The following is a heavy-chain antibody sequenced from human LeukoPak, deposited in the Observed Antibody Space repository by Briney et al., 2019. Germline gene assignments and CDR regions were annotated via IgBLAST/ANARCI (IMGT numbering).Heavy chain of an antibody. CDR1: GFTFSSYA. V-gene: IGHV3-23*01. J-gene: IGHJ6*03. D-gene: IGHD4-17*01. Sequence: GGSLRLSCAASGFTFSSYAMSWVRQAPGKGLEWVSATSGSGGSTYYADSVKGRFTISRDNSKNTLYLQMNSLRAEDTAVYYCAKDPTTVYYYYYMDVWGKGTTVTVSS. CDR2: TSGSGGST. CDR3: AKDPTTVYYYYYMDV.